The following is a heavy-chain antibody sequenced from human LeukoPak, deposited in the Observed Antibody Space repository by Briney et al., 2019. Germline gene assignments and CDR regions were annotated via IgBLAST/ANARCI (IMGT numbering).Heavy chain of an antibody. D-gene: IGHD1-26*01. CDR1: GFTFSSCW. Sequence: PGGSLRLSCAASGFTFSSCWMNWVRQAPGKGLEWVSAISGSGGSTYYADSVKGRFTISRDNSKNTLYLQMNSLRAEDTAVYYCATAPFVVGSFDYWGQGTLVTVSS. V-gene: IGHV3-23*01. CDR2: ISGSGGST. CDR3: ATAPFVVGSFDY. J-gene: IGHJ4*02.